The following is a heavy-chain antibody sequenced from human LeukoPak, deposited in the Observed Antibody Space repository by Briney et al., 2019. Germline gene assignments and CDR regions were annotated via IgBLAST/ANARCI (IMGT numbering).Heavy chain of an antibody. V-gene: IGHV3-74*01. CDR2: INSDGSST. Sequence: GGSLRLSCTASGFTFSSYWMHWVRQAPGKGLVWVSRINSDGSSTSYADSVKGRFTISRDNAKNTLYLQMNSLRAEDTAVYYCARAGLFYANRFDPWGQGTLVTVSS. D-gene: IGHD2/OR15-2a*01. J-gene: IGHJ5*02. CDR1: GFTFSSYW. CDR3: ARAGLFYANRFDP.